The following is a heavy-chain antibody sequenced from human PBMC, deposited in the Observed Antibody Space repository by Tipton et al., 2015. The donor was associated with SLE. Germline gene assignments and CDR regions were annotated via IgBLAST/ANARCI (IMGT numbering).Heavy chain of an antibody. CDR2: ISGDGGST. CDR1: VFTFEDYA. Sequence: SLRLSCAASVFTFEDYAMHWVRQAPGKGLEWVSLISGDGGSTYYADSVKGRFTISRDNSKKSLYLQMNSLRTEDTALYYCAKDMRYGSGSKPWGQGTLVTVSS. CDR3: AKDMRYGSGSKP. V-gene: IGHV3-43*02. D-gene: IGHD3-10*01. J-gene: IGHJ5*02.